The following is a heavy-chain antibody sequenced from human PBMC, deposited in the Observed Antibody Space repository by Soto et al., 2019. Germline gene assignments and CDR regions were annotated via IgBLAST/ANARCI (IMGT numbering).Heavy chain of an antibody. CDR3: ARTKGYFDY. CDR2: TYWRSKWYN. J-gene: IGHJ4*02. Sequence: PSQTLSLTCAISGDSVSGNSAAWNLIRQSPSRGLEWLGRTYWRSKWYNEYALSVKSRITINPDTSKNQFSLQLNSVTPEDTAVYYCARTKGYFDYWGQGTLVTVSS. CDR1: GDSVSGNSAA. V-gene: IGHV6-1*01.